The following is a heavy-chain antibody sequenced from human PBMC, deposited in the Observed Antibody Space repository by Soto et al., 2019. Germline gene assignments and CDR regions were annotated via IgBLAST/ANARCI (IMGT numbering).Heavy chain of an antibody. V-gene: IGHV1-18*04. D-gene: IGHD6-13*01. J-gene: IGHJ6*02. Sequence: ASVKVSCKASGYTFTSYGISWVRQAPGQGLEWMGWISAYNGNTNYAQKLQGRVTMTTDTSTSTAYMELRSLRSDDTAVYYCARYGHSRSGYWLFQDRGMDIGGQGTPLTVYS. CDR1: GYTFTSYG. CDR3: ARYGHSRSGYWLFQDRGMDI. CDR2: ISAYNGNT.